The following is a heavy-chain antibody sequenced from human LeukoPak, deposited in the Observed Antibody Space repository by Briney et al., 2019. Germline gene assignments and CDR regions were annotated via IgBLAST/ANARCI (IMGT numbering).Heavy chain of an antibody. Sequence: SETLSLTCAVYGGSFSSYFLTWIRQPPGKGLEWIGDINHRGSASYNPSLKSLATISVDTSKNQFSLELTSMTAADTAMYYCTRGEFTNSWQQMKNNWFDPWSQGTLVTVSS. CDR3: TRGEFTNSWQQMKNNWFDP. J-gene: IGHJ5*02. CDR2: INHRGSA. D-gene: IGHD6-13*01. CDR1: GGSFSSYF. V-gene: IGHV4-34*01.